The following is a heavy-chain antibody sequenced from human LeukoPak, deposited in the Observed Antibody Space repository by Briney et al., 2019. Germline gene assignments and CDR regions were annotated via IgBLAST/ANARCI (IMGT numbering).Heavy chain of an antibody. V-gene: IGHV4-4*07. D-gene: IGHD1-26*01. CDR3: ARQFLVGSTFHAFDL. J-gene: IGHJ3*01. CDR2: VDSSGNT. Sequence: KPSETLSLTCSVSVVSMNGYYWSWLRQSAGNRLEWIGHVDSSGNTNYNPSLESRVTMSVDTSKKQFSLKLTSVTAADMAVYFCARQFLVGSTFHAFDLWGQGTRATVSS. CDR1: VVSMNGYY.